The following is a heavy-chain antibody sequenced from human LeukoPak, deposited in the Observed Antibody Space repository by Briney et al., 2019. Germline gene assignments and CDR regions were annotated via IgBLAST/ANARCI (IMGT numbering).Heavy chain of an antibody. D-gene: IGHD5-24*01. Sequence: SVKVACKASGGTFSSYTISWVRQAPGQGLEWMGRIIPILGIANYAQKFQGRVTITADKSTSTAYMELSSLRSEDTAVYYCARDSLGRDGYNHDYWGQGTLVTVSS. CDR1: GGTFSSYT. J-gene: IGHJ4*02. CDR2: IIPILGIA. V-gene: IGHV1-69*04. CDR3: ARDSLGRDGYNHDY.